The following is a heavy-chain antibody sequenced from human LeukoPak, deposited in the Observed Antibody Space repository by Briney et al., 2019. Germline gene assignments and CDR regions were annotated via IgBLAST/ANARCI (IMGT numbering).Heavy chain of an antibody. D-gene: IGHD5-18*01. CDR2: INPSGGST. J-gene: IGHJ6*02. CDR1: GYTFTSYY. V-gene: IGHV1-46*01. CDR3: ARAPDTAMPSSLYSYGMDV. Sequence: GASVNVSCKASGYTFTSYYMHWVRQAPGQGLEWMGIINPSGGSTSYAQKFQGRVTMTRDTSTSTVYMELSSLRSEDTAVYYCARAPDTAMPSSLYSYGMDVWGQGTTVTVSS.